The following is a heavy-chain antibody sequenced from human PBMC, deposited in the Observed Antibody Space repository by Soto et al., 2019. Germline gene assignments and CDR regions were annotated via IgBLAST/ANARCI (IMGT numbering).Heavy chain of an antibody. Sequence: QVQLQESGPGLVKPSGTLSLTCAVSGGSISSNHWWTWVRQPPGKGLEWIGEIYHSGSSNYNPSRKSRXXIXVXXPKNQFSLNLSSVTAADTAVYYCVRKDFYDRRFDSWGQGTLVTVSS. CDR3: VRKDFYDRRFDS. CDR1: GGSISSNHW. D-gene: IGHD3-22*01. J-gene: IGHJ4*02. CDR2: IYHSGSS. V-gene: IGHV4-4*02.